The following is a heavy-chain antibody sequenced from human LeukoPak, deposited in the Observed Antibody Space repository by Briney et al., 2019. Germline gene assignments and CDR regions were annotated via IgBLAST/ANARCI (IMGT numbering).Heavy chain of an antibody. CDR3: AREKFGVSFDL. CDR2: ISPYNGHT. CDR1: GYTFTSYG. J-gene: IGHJ4*02. V-gene: IGHV1-18*04. D-gene: IGHD3-10*01. Sequence: ASVKVSCKVSGYTFTSYGISWVRQAPGQGLEWMGWISPYNGHTNYAQPFPGRVTITTDTSTNSAYMELRSLRSDDTAVYYCAREKFGVSFDLWGQGTLDSVSS.